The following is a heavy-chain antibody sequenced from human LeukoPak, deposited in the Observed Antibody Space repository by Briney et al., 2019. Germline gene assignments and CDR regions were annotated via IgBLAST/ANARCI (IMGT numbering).Heavy chain of an antibody. CDR3: ARAYYYDSSGYYST. J-gene: IGHJ5*02. CDR1: GFTFSSYG. V-gene: IGHV3-30*03. D-gene: IGHD3-22*01. Sequence: GGSLRLSCAASGFTFSSYGMRWVRQAPGKRLEWVAVISYDGSNKYYADSVKGRFTISRDNSKNTLYLQMNSLRAEDTAVYYCARAYYYDSSGYYSTWGQGTLVTVSS. CDR2: ISYDGSNK.